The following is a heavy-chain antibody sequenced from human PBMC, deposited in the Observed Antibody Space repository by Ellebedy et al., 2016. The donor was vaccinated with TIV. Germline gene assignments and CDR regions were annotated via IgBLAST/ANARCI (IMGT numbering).Heavy chain of an antibody. J-gene: IGHJ4*02. CDR3: ARDQWLGRAYYFDS. CDR1: GFTFSNYW. V-gene: IGHV3-7*01. D-gene: IGHD6-19*01. Sequence: GGSLRLSCTVSGFTFSNYWMTWVRQAPGKGLEWVANIKQDGSERYYVDSVKGRFSISRDNAKNSLYVQMNSLRDEDTAVYYCARDQWLGRAYYFDSWGQGALLTVSS. CDR2: IKQDGSER.